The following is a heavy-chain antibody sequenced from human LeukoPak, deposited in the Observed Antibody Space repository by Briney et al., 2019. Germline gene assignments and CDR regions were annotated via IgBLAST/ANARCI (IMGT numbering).Heavy chain of an antibody. Sequence: GGSLRLSCVASGFIFDDYAMHWVRQAPGKGLEWVSGISWDSGNIGYVDSVKGRFTISRDNSKNTLYLQMNSLRAEDTAVYYCAKGEQQLVEGFDYWGQGTLVTVSS. V-gene: IGHV3-9*01. D-gene: IGHD6-13*01. CDR1: GFIFDDYA. CDR3: AKGEQQLVEGFDY. CDR2: ISWDSGNI. J-gene: IGHJ4*02.